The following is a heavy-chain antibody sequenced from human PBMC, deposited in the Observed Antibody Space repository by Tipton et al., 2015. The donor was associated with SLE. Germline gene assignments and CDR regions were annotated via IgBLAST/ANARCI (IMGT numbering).Heavy chain of an antibody. CDR2: ISGSGGST. CDR1: GFTFSDYY. J-gene: IGHJ1*01. Sequence: SLRLSCAASGFTFSDYYMSWIRQAPGKGLEWVSAISGSGGSTYYADSVKGRFTISRDNSKNTLYLQMNSLRAEDTAVYYCARACGGDCYAVTEYFQHWGQGTLVTVSS. V-gene: IGHV3-23*01. D-gene: IGHD2-21*02. CDR3: ARACGGDCYAVTEYFQH.